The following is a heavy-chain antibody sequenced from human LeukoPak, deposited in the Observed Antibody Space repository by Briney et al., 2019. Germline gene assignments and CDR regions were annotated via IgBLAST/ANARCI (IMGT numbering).Heavy chain of an antibody. CDR2: IRYDGSNK. CDR3: ARGRRGTMVVKGFDP. V-gene: IGHV3-30*02. CDR1: GFTFSSYG. Sequence: GGSLRLSCAASGFTFSSYGMHWVRQAPGKGLEWVAFIRYDGSNKYYADSVKGRFTISRDNSKNTLYLQMNSLRAEDTAVYYCARGRRGTMVVKGFDPWGQGTLVTVSS. J-gene: IGHJ5*02. D-gene: IGHD4/OR15-4a*01.